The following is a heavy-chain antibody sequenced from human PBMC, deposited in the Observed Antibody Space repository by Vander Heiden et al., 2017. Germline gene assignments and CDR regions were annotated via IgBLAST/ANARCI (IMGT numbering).Heavy chain of an antibody. V-gene: IGHV4-61*08. CDR2: IYNPEST. Sequence: QVQLQESGPGLVKPSETLSLTCTVSGGSVSSGGYYWRWIRQPPGKGLEWIGYIYNPESTNYNPSLKSRVTISVDTSQNQFSLKLSSVTAADTAVYYCARGGLDIVATIFDYWGQGTLVTVSS. CDR1: GGSVSSGGYY. CDR3: ARGGLDIVATIFDY. D-gene: IGHD5-12*01. J-gene: IGHJ4*02.